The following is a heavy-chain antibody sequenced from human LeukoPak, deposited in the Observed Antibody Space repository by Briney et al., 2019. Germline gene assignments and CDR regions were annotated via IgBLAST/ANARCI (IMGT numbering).Heavy chain of an antibody. J-gene: IGHJ4*02. V-gene: IGHV6-1*01. CDR1: GDSVSNNNAA. Sequence: SQTLSLTCALSGDSVSNNNAAWNWIRQSPSRGLEWLGRTYYRSKWYNDYAVSVKSRITINPDTSKNQFSLQLNSVTPEDTAVYYCARSREEQWLVGHVMDYWGQGTLVTVSS. CDR2: TYYRSKWYN. CDR3: ARSREEQWLVGHVMDY. D-gene: IGHD6-19*01.